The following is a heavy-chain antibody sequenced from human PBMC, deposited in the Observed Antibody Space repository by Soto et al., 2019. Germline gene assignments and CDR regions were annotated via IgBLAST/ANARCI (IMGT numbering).Heavy chain of an antibody. D-gene: IGHD3-10*01. J-gene: IGHJ4*02. CDR3: AADLEYYGSGSYPIFDY. Sequence: SVKVSCKASGFTFTSSAVQWVRQARGQRLEWIGWIVVGSGNTNYAQKFQERVTITRDMSTSTAYMELSSLRSEDTAVYYCAADLEYYGSGSYPIFDYWGQGTLVTVSS. V-gene: IGHV1-58*01. CDR1: GFTFTSSA. CDR2: IVVGSGNT.